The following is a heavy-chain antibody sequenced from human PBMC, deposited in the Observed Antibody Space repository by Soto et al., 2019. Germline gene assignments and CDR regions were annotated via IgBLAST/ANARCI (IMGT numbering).Heavy chain of an antibody. Sequence: ASVKVSCKASGYTFISNYVYWVRQAPGQGLEWMGIINPRGASTSYAQKFQGRVTMTTDTSTSTAYMELRSLRSDDTAVYYCARDSGDITIFSTDYYYYGMDVWGQGTTVTVSS. CDR1: GYTFISNY. J-gene: IGHJ6*02. CDR2: INPRGAST. D-gene: IGHD3-3*01. CDR3: ARDSGDITIFSTDYYYYGMDV. V-gene: IGHV1-46*01.